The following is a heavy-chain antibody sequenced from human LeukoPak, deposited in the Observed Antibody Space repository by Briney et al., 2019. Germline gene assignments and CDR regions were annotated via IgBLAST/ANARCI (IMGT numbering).Heavy chain of an antibody. CDR3: ARNAREGYGDYSYFDP. CDR2: INSNTGGT. Sequence: ASVKVSCKASGFTFSAYYMNWVRQAPGQGLEWMGRINSNTGGTNYAQKFQGRVTMTRDTSISTAYMELSRLRSDGTAVYYCARNAREGYGDYSYFDPWGQGTLVSVSS. J-gene: IGHJ5*02. D-gene: IGHD4-17*01. CDR1: GFTFSAYY. V-gene: IGHV1-2*06.